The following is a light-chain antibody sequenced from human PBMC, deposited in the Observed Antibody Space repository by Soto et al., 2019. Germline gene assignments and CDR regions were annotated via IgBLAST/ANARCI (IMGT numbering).Light chain of an antibody. J-gene: IGKJ1*01. CDR1: QSVSSN. CDR3: QQYNNWPPKT. CDR2: GAS. V-gene: IGKV3-15*01. Sequence: PATLSVSPGERATLSCRASQSVSSNLAWYQQKPGQAPRLLIYGASTRATGIPARFSGSGSGTEFTLTISSLQSEDFAVYYCQQYNNWPPKTFGQGTKVDIK.